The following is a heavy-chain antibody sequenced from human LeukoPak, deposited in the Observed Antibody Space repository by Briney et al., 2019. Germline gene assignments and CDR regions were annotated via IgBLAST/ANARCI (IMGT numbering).Heavy chain of an antibody. CDR2: ITNDGSST. J-gene: IGHJ6*02. D-gene: IGHD3-10*01. CDR3: AKRSRRLTIVRGVPREDV. Sequence: GGSLRLSCAASGLTFGSHWMHWARQAPGKGLVWVSRITNDGSSTTYADSVKGRFTISRDNSKNTLYLQMNSLRAEDTAVYYCAKRSRRLTIVRGVPREDVWGQGTTVTVSS. V-gene: IGHV3-74*01. CDR1: GLTFGSHW.